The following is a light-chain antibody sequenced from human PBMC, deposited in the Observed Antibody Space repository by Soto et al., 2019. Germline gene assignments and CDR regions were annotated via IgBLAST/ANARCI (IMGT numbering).Light chain of an antibody. CDR3: QQTYSAPVT. CDR2: GAS. J-gene: IGKJ5*01. Sequence: GDRVTITCRASKRISSYLNWYXQKXGKXXKXXXYGASSLQSGVPSRFSASGYGTDFTLTISSLQPEDFATYYCQQTYSAPVTFGQGKRLEI. CDR1: KRISSY. V-gene: IGKV1-39*01.